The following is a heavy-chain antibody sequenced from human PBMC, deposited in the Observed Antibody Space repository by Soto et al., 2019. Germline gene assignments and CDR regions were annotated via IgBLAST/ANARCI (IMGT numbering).Heavy chain of an antibody. CDR1: GFTFSSYA. V-gene: IGHV3-23*01. J-gene: IGHJ4*02. CDR3: AKGSYDFWSGYPSDYFDY. Sequence: GGSLRLSCAASGFTFSSYAMSWVRQAPGKGLEWVSAISGSGGSTYYADSVKGRFTISRDNSKNTLYLQMNSLRAEDTAVYYCAKGSYDFWSGYPSDYFDYWGQGTLVTVSS. CDR2: ISGSGGST. D-gene: IGHD3-3*01.